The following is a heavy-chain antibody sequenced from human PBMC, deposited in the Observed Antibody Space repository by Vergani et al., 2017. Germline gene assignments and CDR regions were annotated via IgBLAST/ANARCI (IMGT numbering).Heavy chain of an antibody. Sequence: QVQLVESGGGVVQPGGSLRLSCAASGFTFSSYGMHWVRQAPGKGLEWVAFIRYDGSNKYFADSVKGRFTISRDNSKNTLYLQMNSLRAEDTAVYFCANGGRRYTVTTGLPFDYWGQETLVTVSS. J-gene: IGHJ4*02. V-gene: IGHV3-30*02. CDR1: GFTFSSYG. D-gene: IGHD4-17*01. CDR3: ANGGRRYTVTTGLPFDY. CDR2: IRYDGSNK.